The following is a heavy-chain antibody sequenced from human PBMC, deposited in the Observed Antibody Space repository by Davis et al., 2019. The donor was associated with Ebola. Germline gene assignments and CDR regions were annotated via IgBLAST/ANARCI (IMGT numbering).Heavy chain of an antibody. J-gene: IGHJ6*02. Sequence: GESLKISCAASGFTFSSYEMNWVRQAPGKGLEWVSYISSSGSTIYYADSVKGRFTISRDNAKNSLYLQMNSLRAEDTAVYYCARGSYGSLGYYGMDVWGQGTTVTVSS. CDR3: ARGSYGSLGYYGMDV. CDR2: ISSSGSTI. CDR1: GFTFSSYE. D-gene: IGHD5-18*01. V-gene: IGHV3-48*03.